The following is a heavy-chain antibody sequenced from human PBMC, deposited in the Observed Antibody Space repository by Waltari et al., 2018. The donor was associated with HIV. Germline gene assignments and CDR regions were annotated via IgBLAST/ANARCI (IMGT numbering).Heavy chain of an antibody. Sequence: VQLVQSGAAEKKTGASVKISCKASGYSFTSHAIHWVRQAPGQRLEWVGWVNTANGHTKESQNFQGRVTITRDTSATTASMELNSLRSEDTAVYYCAREMSLIRVIAVAMDVWGQGTTVTVSS. J-gene: IGHJ6*02. V-gene: IGHV1-3*05. CDR1: GYSFTSHA. CDR3: AREMSLIRVIAVAMDV. CDR2: VNTANGHT. D-gene: IGHD6-19*01.